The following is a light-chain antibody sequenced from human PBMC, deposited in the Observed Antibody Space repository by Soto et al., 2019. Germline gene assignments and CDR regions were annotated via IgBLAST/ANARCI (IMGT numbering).Light chain of an antibody. CDR3: TSYTTSDTVV. CDR2: EVS. CDR1: NSDLGSYNL. J-gene: IGLJ3*02. Sequence: QSALTQPASVSGSPGQSITISCTGTNSDLGSYNLVSWFQQHPGKVPKLMIYEVSNRPSGVSNRFSGTKSGNTASLTISGLQAEDEADYYCTSYTTSDTVVFGGGTKLTVL. V-gene: IGLV2-14*02.